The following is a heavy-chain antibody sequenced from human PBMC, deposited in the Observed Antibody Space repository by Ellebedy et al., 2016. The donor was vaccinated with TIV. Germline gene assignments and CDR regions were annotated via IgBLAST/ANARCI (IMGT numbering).Heavy chain of an antibody. CDR1: GYSFTSYW. CDR3: ARGPGCSGGSCYSPNWFDP. V-gene: IGHV5-10-1*01. J-gene: IGHJ5*02. D-gene: IGHD2-15*01. Sequence: GESLKISCKGSGYSFTSYWISWVRQMPGQGLEWMGRIDPSDSYTNYSPSFQGHVTISADKSISTAYLQWSSLKASDTAMYYCARGPGCSGGSCYSPNWFDPWGQGTLVTVSS. CDR2: IDPSDSYT.